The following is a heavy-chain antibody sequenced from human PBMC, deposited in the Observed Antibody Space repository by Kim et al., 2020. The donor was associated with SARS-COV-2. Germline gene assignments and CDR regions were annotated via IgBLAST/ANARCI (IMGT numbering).Heavy chain of an antibody. V-gene: IGHV3-15*01. Sequence: PVKGRFTISRDDSKNTLYLQMNSLKTEDTAVYYCISDLGDYCGGDCYSRVWGRGTTVTVSS. D-gene: IGHD2-21*02. CDR3: ISDLGDYCGGDCYSRV. J-gene: IGHJ6*02.